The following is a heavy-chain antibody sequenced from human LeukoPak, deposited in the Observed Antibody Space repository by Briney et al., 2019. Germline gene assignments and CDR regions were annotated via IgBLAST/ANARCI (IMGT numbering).Heavy chain of an antibody. CDR3: ARVGKMATTGNAFDI. CDR2: IYSCGRT. J-gene: IGHJ3*02. V-gene: IGHV3-66*03. Sequence: GGSLRLSCAASGFTVSSNCMSWVRQAPGKGLEWVSVIYSCGRTYYADSVKGRFTISRDNSRNTLYLQMNSLRAEDTAVYYCARVGKMATTGNAFDIWGQGTMVTVSS. D-gene: IGHD5-24*01. CDR1: GFTVSSNC.